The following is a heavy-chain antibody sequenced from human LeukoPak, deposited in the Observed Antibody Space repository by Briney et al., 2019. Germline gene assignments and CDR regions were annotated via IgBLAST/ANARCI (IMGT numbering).Heavy chain of an antibody. J-gene: IGHJ6*03. V-gene: IGHV3-20*01. CDR1: GFTFDDYG. Sequence: PGGSLRLSCAASGFTFDDYGMSWVRQAPGKGLEWVSGINWNGGSTGYADSVKGRFTISRDNAKNSLYLQMNSLRAEDTALYHCARGAGTSYYYYMDVWGKGTTVTVSS. CDR3: ARGAGTSYYYYMDV. D-gene: IGHD1-14*01. CDR2: INWNGGST.